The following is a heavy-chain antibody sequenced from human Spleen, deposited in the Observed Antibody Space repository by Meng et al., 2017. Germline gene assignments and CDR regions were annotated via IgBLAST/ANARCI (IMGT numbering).Heavy chain of an antibody. Sequence: GSLRLSCSVSGDSISRSSTHYWGWIRQPPGRGLEWIGSMYYTGSTYYNPSLKSRVTISVDTSKNQFSLRLSSVTAADTAVYYCARFFSTSWSHLDNWGQGTLVTVSS. D-gene: IGHD6-13*01. V-gene: IGHV4-39*07. CDR1: GDSISRSSTHY. J-gene: IGHJ4*02. CDR2: MYYTGST. CDR3: ARFFSTSWSHLDN.